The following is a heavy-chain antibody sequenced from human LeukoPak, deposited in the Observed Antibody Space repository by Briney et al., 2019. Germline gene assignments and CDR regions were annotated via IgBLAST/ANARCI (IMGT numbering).Heavy chain of an antibody. J-gene: IGHJ4*02. CDR2: IYHSGST. Sequence: PSETLSLTCAVSGGSISSGGYSWSWIRQPPGKGLEWIGYIYHSGSTYYNPSLKSRVTISVDRSKNQFSLKLSSVTAADTAVYYCARGTNFDWSLDYFDYWGQGTLVTVSS. D-gene: IGHD3-9*01. CDR3: ARGTNFDWSLDYFDY. V-gene: IGHV4-30-2*01. CDR1: GGSISSGGYS.